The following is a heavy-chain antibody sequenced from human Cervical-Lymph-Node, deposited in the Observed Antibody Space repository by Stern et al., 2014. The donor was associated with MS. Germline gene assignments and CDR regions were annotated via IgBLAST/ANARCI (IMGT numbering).Heavy chain of an antibody. D-gene: IGHD6-19*01. V-gene: IGHV5-51*03. CDR1: GYSFSNYW. J-gene: IGHJ4*02. Sequence: EVQLEESGPEVKKPGDSLKISCKASGYSFSNYWIAWVRQVPGKGLEWMGITYPGYSDTRYSPSFQRQGIISVDRATNTAYVEWSSLKASDSGIYYCARRIAIAGFDLWGQGSLVTVSS. CDR3: ARRIAIAGFDL. CDR2: TYPGYSDT.